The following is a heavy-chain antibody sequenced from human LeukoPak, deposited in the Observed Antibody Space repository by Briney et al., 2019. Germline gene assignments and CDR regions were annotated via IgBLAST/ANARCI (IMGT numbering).Heavy chain of an antibody. CDR3: AKEYTGTFSPFPSYFDN. Sequence: PGGSLRLSCAASGFTFSSYVMSWVRQAPGKGLEWVSAISASGGSTYYADSVKGRFTISRDNSKNTLYLQMNSLRAEDTAIYYCAKEYTGTFSPFPSYFDNWGQGTLVTVSS. CDR2: ISASGGST. CDR1: GFTFSSYV. D-gene: IGHD1-26*01. J-gene: IGHJ4*02. V-gene: IGHV3-23*01.